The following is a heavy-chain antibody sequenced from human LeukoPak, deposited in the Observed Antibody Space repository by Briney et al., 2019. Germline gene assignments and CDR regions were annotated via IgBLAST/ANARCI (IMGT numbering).Heavy chain of an antibody. J-gene: IGHJ3*02. V-gene: IGHV4-34*01. CDR3: ARGDCSYASCYHIGVFDI. CDR2: INNSGST. CDR1: GGSFSGYY. D-gene: IGHD2-2*01. Sequence: LETLSLTCAVYGGSFSGYYWSWIRQPPGNGLEWIGEINNSGSTNYKPSLKSRVTISGDTSKNQFSLKLSSVTAADTAVYYCARGDCSYASCYHIGVFDIWGQGTMVTVSS.